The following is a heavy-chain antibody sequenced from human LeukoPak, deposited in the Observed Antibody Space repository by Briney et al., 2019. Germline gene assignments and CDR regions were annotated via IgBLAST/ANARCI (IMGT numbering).Heavy chain of an antibody. Sequence: GASAKVSCKASGYTFTGYYMHWVRQAPGQGLEWMGWINPNSGGTNYAQKFQGRVTMTRDTSISTAYMELSRLRSDDTAVYYCATAPGVRGMSWFDPWGQGTLVTVSS. D-gene: IGHD3-10*01. J-gene: IGHJ5*02. V-gene: IGHV1-2*02. CDR1: GYTFTGYY. CDR3: ATAPGVRGMSWFDP. CDR2: INPNSGGT.